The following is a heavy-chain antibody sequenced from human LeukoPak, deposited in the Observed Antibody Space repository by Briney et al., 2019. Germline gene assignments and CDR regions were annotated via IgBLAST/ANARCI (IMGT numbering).Heavy chain of an antibody. CDR2: ITPSSGGA. CDR1: GYTFTGHY. Sequence: ASVKVSCKASGYTFTGHYLHWVRQAPGQGLEWMGWITPSSGGANYIQKFQGRVTMTRDTSSSTAYMELRRLTSDDTAVYYCARKSDYGSGSSFGYWGQETLVTVSS. J-gene: IGHJ4*02. D-gene: IGHD3-10*01. V-gene: IGHV1-2*02. CDR3: ARKSDYGSGSSFGY.